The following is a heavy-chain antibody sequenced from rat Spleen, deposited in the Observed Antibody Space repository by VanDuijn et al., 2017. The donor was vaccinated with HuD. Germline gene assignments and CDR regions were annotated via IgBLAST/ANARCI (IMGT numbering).Heavy chain of an antibody. CDR1: GFTFSNYG. J-gene: IGHJ2*01. CDR2: ISYDGSST. V-gene: IGHV5-29*01. CDR3: ARHSIGVLTGSD. D-gene: IGHD5-1*01. Sequence: EVQLVESGGGLVQPGRSLKLSCAASGFTFSNYGMAWVRQAPTKGLEWVATISYDGSSTYYRDSVKGRFTISRDNAKSTLYLQMDSLRSEDTATDYCARHSIGVLTGSDWGQGVMVTVSS.